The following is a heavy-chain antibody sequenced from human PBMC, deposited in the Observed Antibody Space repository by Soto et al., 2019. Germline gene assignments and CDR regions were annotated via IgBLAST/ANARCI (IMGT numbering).Heavy chain of an antibody. J-gene: IGHJ5*02. CDR2: VHYTGTT. D-gene: IGHD4-17*01. CDR3: ARDTVLTGMFDL. V-gene: IGHV4-59*01. CDR1: GGSIGSYH. Sequence: SETLSLTCTVSGGSIGSYHWSWVRQPPGKGLEWIASVHYTGTTNYNPSLGSRVTISIDAPENQISLKLTSVTAADTAFYYCARDTVLTGMFDLWGQGTLVTVSS.